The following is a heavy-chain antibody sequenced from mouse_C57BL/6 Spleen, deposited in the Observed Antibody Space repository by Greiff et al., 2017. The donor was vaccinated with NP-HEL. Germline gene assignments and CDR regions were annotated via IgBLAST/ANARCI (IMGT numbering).Heavy chain of an antibody. V-gene: IGHV1-61*01. CDR3: ARNRAAGGFAY. J-gene: IGHJ3*01. D-gene: IGHD3-3*01. Sequence: QVQLQQPGAELVRPGSSVKLSCKASGYTFTSYWMDWVKQRPGQGLEWIGNIYPSDSETHYNQKFKDKATLTVDKSSSTAYMQLSSLTSEDSAVYCCARNRAAGGFAYWGQGTLVTVSA. CDR2: IYPSDSET. CDR1: GYTFTSYW.